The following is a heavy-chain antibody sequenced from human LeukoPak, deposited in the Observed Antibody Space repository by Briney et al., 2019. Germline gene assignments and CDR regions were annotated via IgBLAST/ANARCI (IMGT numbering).Heavy chain of an antibody. CDR3: ARGAPRAHAFDI. CDR2: INHSGST. CDR1: GGSISSYY. J-gene: IGHJ3*02. Sequence: SETLSLTCTVSGGSISSYYWSWIRQPPGKGLEWIGEINHSGSTNYNPSLKSRVTISVDTSKNQFSLKLSSVTAADTAVYYCARGAPRAHAFDIWGQGTMVTVSS. V-gene: IGHV4-34*01.